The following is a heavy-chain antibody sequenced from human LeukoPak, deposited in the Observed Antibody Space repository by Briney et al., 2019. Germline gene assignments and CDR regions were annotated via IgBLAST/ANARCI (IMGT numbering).Heavy chain of an antibody. V-gene: IGHV4-30-4*01. D-gene: IGHD2-15*01. Sequence: SETLSHTCTVSGGSISSGDYYWSWLRQPPGKGLEWIGYIYDSGSTYYNPSLKSRVTISVDTSKNQFSLKLSSVTAADTAVYYCARDSNDCSGGSCYGQGFDPWGQGTLVTVSS. CDR1: GGSISSGDYY. CDR3: ARDSNDCSGGSCYGQGFDP. CDR2: IYDSGST. J-gene: IGHJ5*02.